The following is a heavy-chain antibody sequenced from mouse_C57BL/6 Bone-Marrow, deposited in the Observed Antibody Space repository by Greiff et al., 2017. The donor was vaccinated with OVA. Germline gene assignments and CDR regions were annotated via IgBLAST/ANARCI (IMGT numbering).Heavy chain of an antibody. D-gene: IGHD1-1*01. CDR2: IYPGDGDT. Sequence: QVQLQQSGPELVKPGASVKISCKASGYAFSSSWMNWVKQRPGKGLEWIGRIYPGDGDTNYNGKFKGKATLTADKSSSTAYMQLSSLTSEDSAVYFCARSRYYGSWGQGTLVTVSA. CDR1: GYAFSSSW. CDR3: ARSRYYGS. V-gene: IGHV1-82*01. J-gene: IGHJ3*01.